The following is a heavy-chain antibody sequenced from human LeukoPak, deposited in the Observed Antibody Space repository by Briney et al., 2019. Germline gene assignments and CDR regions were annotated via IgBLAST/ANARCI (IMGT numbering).Heavy chain of an antibody. V-gene: IGHV3-7*01. CDR1: GIAFSPYW. D-gene: IGHD3-3*01. CDR3: TRDFVF. J-gene: IGHJ4*02. Sequence: GSLRLSCATFGIAFSPYWVDLVRQASGKGLEWVGNINQDGSVKHYVDSVRGRFTISRDNARNSVYLQMSALRVEDTAVYYCTRDFVFWGQGSLVTASS. CDR2: INQDGSVK.